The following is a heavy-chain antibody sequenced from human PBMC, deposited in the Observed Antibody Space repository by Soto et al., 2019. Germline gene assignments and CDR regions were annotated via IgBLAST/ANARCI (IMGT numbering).Heavy chain of an antibody. V-gene: IGHV4-31*03. CDR3: ARAPETPPIFGVVRPYFFDF. J-gene: IGHJ4*02. D-gene: IGHD3-3*01. CDR1: GGSISSGGSY. Sequence: QVQLQESGPGLVKSSQTLSLTCTVSGGSISSGGSYWSWIRQRPGKGLEWIVYIFYSDSFYYTPSLKGRVVILADTSKNQFPLKLSSVTDADTAVYYCARAPETPPIFGVVRPYFFDFWGQGTLVTVSS. CDR2: IFYSDSF.